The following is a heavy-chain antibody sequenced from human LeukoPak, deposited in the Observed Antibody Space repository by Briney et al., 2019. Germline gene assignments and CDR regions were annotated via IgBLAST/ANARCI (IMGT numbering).Heavy chain of an antibody. V-gene: IGHV6-1*01. CDR3: ARDRGWLIDY. CDR2: TYYRSKWYN. J-gene: IGHJ4*02. Sequence: SQTLSLTCAISGDSVSSNSAAWSWVRQSPSRGLEVLGRTYYRSKWYNDYAISVKGRITINADTSKNQFSLQLNSVTPEDTAMYYCARDRGWLIDYWGQGTLVTVSS. D-gene: IGHD6-19*01. CDR1: GDSVSSNSAA.